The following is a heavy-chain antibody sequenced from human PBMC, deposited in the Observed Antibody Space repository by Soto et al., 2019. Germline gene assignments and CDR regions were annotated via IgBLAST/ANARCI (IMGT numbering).Heavy chain of an antibody. CDR2: ISYSGTT. D-gene: IGHD3-22*01. CDR1: GGSISSYY. Sequence: QVQLQESGPGLVKPSETLSLTYTVSGGSISSYYWSWIRQTPGKGLEWIGYISYSGTTNYNPSLKXRXTXSIXPSTNQFSLKLRSVTAADTAVYYGARLGYFQAFDYWGQGTLVTVSS. CDR3: ARLGYFQAFDY. J-gene: IGHJ4*02. V-gene: IGHV4-59*08.